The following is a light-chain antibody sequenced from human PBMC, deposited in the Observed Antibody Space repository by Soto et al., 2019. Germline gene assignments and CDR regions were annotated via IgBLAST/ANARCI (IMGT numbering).Light chain of an antibody. J-gene: IGKJ4*01. V-gene: IGKV3-15*01. CDR1: QSVDDN. CDR3: QQYNNWPLT. CDR2: GAS. Sequence: IVMTQSPATLSVSPGERATLSCRASQSVDDNLAWYQQKPGQAPRLLIYGASTRATGIPARFSGSGSGTEFTLTISSLQSEDFAVYSCQQYNNWPLTFGGGTKVDIK.